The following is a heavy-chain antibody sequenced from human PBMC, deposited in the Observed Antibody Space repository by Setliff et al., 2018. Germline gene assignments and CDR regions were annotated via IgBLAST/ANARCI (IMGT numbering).Heavy chain of an antibody. CDR3: GRGFSRIEGWGNWFDP. CDR2: IYDGGSS. D-gene: IGHD2-15*01. J-gene: IGHJ5*02. V-gene: IGHV4-39*01. CDR1: GGSVSNSGFF. Sequence: PSETLSLTCTVSGGSVSNSGFFWGWLRQAPGKGLGWIGNIYDGGSSNYNASLKSRLIITRDTSKNQISLKLTSVTAADTAVYYCGRGFSRIEGWGNWFDPWGQGILVTVSS.